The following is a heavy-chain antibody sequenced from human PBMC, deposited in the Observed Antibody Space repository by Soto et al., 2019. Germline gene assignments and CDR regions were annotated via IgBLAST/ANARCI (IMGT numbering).Heavy chain of an antibody. CDR1: GFTFSSYA. CDR2: ISGSGGST. CDR3: AKGPGIAVAEAEYFQH. J-gene: IGHJ1*01. D-gene: IGHD6-19*01. V-gene: IGHV3-23*01. Sequence: EVQLLESGGGLVQPGGSLRLSCAASGFTFSSYAMGWVRQAPGKGLEWVSTISGSGGSTYYADSVKGRFTISRDNSKNTLYLQMNSLRAKDTAVYYCAKGPGIAVAEAEYFQHWGQGTLVTVSS.